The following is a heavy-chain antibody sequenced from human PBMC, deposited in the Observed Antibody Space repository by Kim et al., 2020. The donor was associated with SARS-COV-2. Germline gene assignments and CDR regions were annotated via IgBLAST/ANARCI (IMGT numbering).Heavy chain of an antibody. CDR1: GFTFSTSW. Sequence: GGSLRLSCAASGFTFSTSWMHWVRQAPGKGLVWVSRVNRDGSDTRYADSVKGRFTISRDNAKNSLYLEMNSLRVEDTAVYYCAKDLYCSGGDCYGFFDSWGQGTLVTVSS. D-gene: IGHD2-15*01. CDR3: AKDLYCSGGDCYGFFDS. CDR2: VNRDGSDT. V-gene: IGHV3-74*01. J-gene: IGHJ4*02.